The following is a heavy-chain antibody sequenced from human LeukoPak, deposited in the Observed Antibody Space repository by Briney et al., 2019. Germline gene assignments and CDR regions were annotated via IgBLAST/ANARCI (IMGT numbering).Heavy chain of an antibody. V-gene: IGHV3-7*01. D-gene: IGHD3-9*01. Sequence: GSLRLSCAASGFTFSSYWMSWVRQAPGKGLEWVANIKQDGSGKYYVDSVKGRFTISRDNAKNSLYLQMNSLRAEDTAVYYCARDGYDFLPAWSRFDYWGQGTLVTVSS. CDR2: IKQDGSGK. CDR3: ARDGYDFLPAWSRFDY. CDR1: GFTFSSYW. J-gene: IGHJ4*02.